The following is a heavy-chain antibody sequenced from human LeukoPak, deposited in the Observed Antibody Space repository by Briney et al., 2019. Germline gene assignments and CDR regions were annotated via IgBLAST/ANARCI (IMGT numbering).Heavy chain of an antibody. J-gene: IGHJ4*02. V-gene: IGHV1-69*13. CDR2: IIPIFGTA. CDR3: ARDGVVVTGNFDY. Sequence: ASVKVSCKASGGTFSSYAISWVRQAPGQGLEWMGGIIPIFGTANYAQKFQGRVTITADESTSTAYMELSSLRSEDTAVYYCARDGVVVTGNFDYWGQGTLVTVSS. D-gene: IGHD2-15*01. CDR1: GGTFSSYA.